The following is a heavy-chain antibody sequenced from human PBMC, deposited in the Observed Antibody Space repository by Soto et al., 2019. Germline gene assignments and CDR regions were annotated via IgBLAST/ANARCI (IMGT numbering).Heavy chain of an antibody. V-gene: IGHV1-18*01. CDR2: MSAYTGNT. D-gene: IGHD5-18*01. CDR1: GYTFSSYG. J-gene: IGHJ6*02. Sequence: ASVKVSCKASGYTFSSYGIRWVRQAPGYGLQWMGWMSAYTGNTNYAQKLQGRVTMNTDTSTSTAYMELRSLRSDDTAVYYCPREEPWIQLGLQTYNPAYGMDVSG. CDR3: PREEPWIQLGLQTYNPAYGMDV.